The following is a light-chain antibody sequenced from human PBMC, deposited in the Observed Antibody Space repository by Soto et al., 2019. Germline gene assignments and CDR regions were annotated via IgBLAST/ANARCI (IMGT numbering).Light chain of an antibody. CDR1: QSISNY. CDR3: QESYSSWT. V-gene: IGKV1-39*01. J-gene: IGKJ1*01. CDR2: GAS. Sequence: DIQMTQSPASLSAFVGDRVTLTCRAGQSISNYLNWYQQKEGKAPKLLIYGASSLQSGVPSRFSGSGSGTDFTLTIHSLQPEDFATYYCQESYSSWTFGQGTKVEIK.